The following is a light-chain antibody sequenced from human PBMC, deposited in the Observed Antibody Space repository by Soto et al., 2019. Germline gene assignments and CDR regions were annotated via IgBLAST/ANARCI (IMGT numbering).Light chain of an antibody. CDR2: DAS. CDR3: QQYHLWPLT. CDR1: QSISGH. V-gene: IGKV3-15*01. Sequence: EIVLTQSPATLSVSPGERATLSCTASQSISGHLYWYQQKPGQVPRLLIYDASTRATGIPDRFSGSGSGAEFTLTISSLQSEDFAVYYCQQYHLWPLTFGGGTKVEIK. J-gene: IGKJ4*01.